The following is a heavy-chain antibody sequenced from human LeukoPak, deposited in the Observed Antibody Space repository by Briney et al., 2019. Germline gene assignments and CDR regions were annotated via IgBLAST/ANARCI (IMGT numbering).Heavy chain of an antibody. D-gene: IGHD3-22*01. CDR2: IFPADSDT. Sequence: GESLKISCKASGYTFSNYWIGWVRQMPGKGLEWMGIIFPADSDTRYSPSFQGRVTISADKSITTAYLQLSSLKASDTAIYYCARQNASSGFRHFEYWGQGTLVTVSS. V-gene: IGHV5-51*01. CDR1: GYTFSNYW. J-gene: IGHJ4*02. CDR3: ARQNASSGFRHFEY.